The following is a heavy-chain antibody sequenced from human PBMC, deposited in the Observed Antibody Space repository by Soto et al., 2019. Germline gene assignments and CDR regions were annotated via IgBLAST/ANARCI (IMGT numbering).Heavy chain of an antibody. CDR1: GFTFSSYA. D-gene: IGHD3-16*01. V-gene: IGHV3-23*01. CDR3: AKGEQGGYYYYYSYMDV. CDR2: ISGSGGST. J-gene: IGHJ6*03. Sequence: GGSLRLSCAASGFTFSSYAMSWVRQAPGKGLEWVSAISGSGGSTYYADSVKGRFTISRDNSKNTLYLQMNSLRAEDTAVYYCAKGEQGGYYYYYSYMDVGGKGTTVTVP.